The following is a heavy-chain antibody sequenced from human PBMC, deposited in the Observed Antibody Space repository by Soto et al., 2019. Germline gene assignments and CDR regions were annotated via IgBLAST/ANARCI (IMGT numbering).Heavy chain of an antibody. D-gene: IGHD6-6*01. CDR1: GYSISSSNW. CDR3: ARIPGEGRAARPRALFDY. CDR2: IYYSGST. J-gene: IGHJ4*02. Sequence: SETLSLTCAVSGYSISSSNWWGWIRQPPGKGLEWIGYIYYSGSTYYNPSLKSRVTMSVDTSKNQFSLKLSSVTAVDTAVYYCARIPGEGRAARPRALFDYWGQGTLVTVSS. V-gene: IGHV4-28*01.